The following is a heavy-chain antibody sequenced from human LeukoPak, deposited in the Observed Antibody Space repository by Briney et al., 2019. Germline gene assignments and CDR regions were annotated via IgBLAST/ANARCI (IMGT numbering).Heavy chain of an antibody. CDR1: GYTFTSYG. CDR3: ERDARYFVWLPPAYFDY. CDR2: ISAYNGNT. V-gene: IGHV1-18*04. Sequence: GASVKVSCKASGYTFTSYGISWVRQAPGQGLEWMGWISAYNGNTNYAHKLPGRVTMTTDTSTRTAYMELRSLRSDETAVYYWERDARYFVWLPPAYFDYWGQGTLVTVSS. D-gene: IGHD3-9*01. J-gene: IGHJ4*02.